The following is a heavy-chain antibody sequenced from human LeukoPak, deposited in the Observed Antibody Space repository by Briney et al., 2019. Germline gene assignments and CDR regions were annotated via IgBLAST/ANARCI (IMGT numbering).Heavy chain of an antibody. V-gene: IGHV4-38-2*02. CDR2: IYHSGST. CDR1: GYSISSGYY. CDR3: ARVTMKETGYLYYYQYMDV. D-gene: IGHD3-9*01. Sequence: PSETLSLTCTVSGYSISSGYYWGWIRQPPGKGLEWIGSIYHSGSTYYNPSLKSRVTISVDTSKNQFSLKVSSVTAADTAVYYCARVTMKETGYLYYYQYMDVWGKGTTVTISS. J-gene: IGHJ6*03.